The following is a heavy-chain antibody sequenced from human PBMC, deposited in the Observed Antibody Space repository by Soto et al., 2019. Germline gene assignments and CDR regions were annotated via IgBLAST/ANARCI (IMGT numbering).Heavy chain of an antibody. Sequence: GGSLRLSCAASGFTFSSYAMSWVRQAPGKGLEWVANIKQDGSEKYYVDSVKGRFTISRDNAKNSLYLQMNSLRAEDTAVYYCARLLWFGELLFDYWGQGTLVTVSS. CDR3: ARLLWFGELLFDY. V-gene: IGHV3-7*05. J-gene: IGHJ4*02. CDR2: IKQDGSEK. CDR1: GFTFSSYA. D-gene: IGHD3-10*01.